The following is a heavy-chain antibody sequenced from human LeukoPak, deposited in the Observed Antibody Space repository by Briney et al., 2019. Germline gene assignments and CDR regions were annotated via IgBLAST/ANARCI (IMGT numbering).Heavy chain of an antibody. D-gene: IGHD1-26*01. CDR2: ISDNGDNT. V-gene: IGHV3-64D*08. J-gene: IGHJ4*02. CDR3: IKDLSGTWSFDY. Sequence: GGSLRLSCAASRFTFSNYGVNWVRQAPGKGLEYVSTISDNGDNTCYADSVKGRFIISRDNSKNTLYLQMNSLRVEDTAVYYCIKDLSGTWSFDYWGQGTLLIVSS. CDR1: RFTFSNYG.